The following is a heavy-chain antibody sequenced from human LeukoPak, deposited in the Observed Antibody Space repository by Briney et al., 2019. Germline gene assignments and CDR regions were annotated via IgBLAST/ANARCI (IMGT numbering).Heavy chain of an antibody. CDR2: ISWNSGSI. CDR3: ANSPGSTYYYDN. Sequence: GGSLRLSCAASGFTFDDYAMHWVRQAPGKGLEWVSGISWNSGSIGYADSVKGRFTISRDNAKNSLYLQMNSLRAEDTALYYCANSPGSTYYYDNWGQGTLVTVSS. V-gene: IGHV3-9*01. J-gene: IGHJ4*02. D-gene: IGHD3-22*01. CDR1: GFTFDDYA.